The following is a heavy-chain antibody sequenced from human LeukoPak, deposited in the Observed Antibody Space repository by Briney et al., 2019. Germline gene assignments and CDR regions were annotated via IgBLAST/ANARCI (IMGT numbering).Heavy chain of an antibody. CDR2: TYYRSKWYN. Sequence: SQTLSLTCAISGDSVSSNSAAWNWIRQSPSRGLEWLGRTYYRSKWYNDYAVSVKSRITINPGTSKNQFSLQLNSVTPEDTAVYYCASTTPYSSGWYDDAFDIWGQGTMVTVSS. V-gene: IGHV6-1*01. J-gene: IGHJ3*02. CDR3: ASTTPYSSGWYDDAFDI. D-gene: IGHD6-19*01. CDR1: GDSVSSNSAA.